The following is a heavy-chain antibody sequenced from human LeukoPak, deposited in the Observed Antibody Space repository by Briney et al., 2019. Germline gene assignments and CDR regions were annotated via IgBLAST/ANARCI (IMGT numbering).Heavy chain of an antibody. D-gene: IGHD5-24*01. CDR2: ISGSGGST. CDR3: ARDQRRDGYNFDFDY. Sequence: PGGSLRLSCAASGFTFSSYAMSWVRQAPGKGLEWVSAISGSGGSTYYADSVKGRFTISRDNSKNTLYLQMNSLRAEDTAVYYCARDQRRDGYNFDFDYWGQGTLVTVSS. CDR1: GFTFSSYA. V-gene: IGHV3-23*01. J-gene: IGHJ4*02.